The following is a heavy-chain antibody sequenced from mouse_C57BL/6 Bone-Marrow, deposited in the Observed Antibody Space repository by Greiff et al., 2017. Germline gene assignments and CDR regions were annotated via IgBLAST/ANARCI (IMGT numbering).Heavy chain of an antibody. J-gene: IGHJ4*01. CDR2: IGPEDGET. V-gene: IGHV14-2*01. CDR1: GFNFNDYY. CDR3: ARVRRAMDY. D-gene: IGHD2-14*01. Sequence: EVKLQESGAELVKPGDSVKLSCTASGFNFNDYYMHWVKQSPGQGLEWIGRIGPEDGETKYAPKFSGKATITADTSSNTAYLQLSSLSAEATAVYYCARVRRAMDYWGQGTSVTVSS.